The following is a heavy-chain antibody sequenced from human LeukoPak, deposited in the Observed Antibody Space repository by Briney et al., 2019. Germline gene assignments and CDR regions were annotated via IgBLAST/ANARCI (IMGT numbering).Heavy chain of an antibody. J-gene: IGHJ5*02. CDR3: ARGTYDILTGYYKVWFDP. CDR1: GYTFTGYY. Sequence: ASVKVSCKASGYTFTGYYMHWVRQAPGQGLEWMGCINPNSGGTNYAQKFQGRVTMTRDTSISTAYMELSRLRSDDTAVYYCARGTYDILTGYYKVWFDPWGQGTLVTVSS. D-gene: IGHD3-9*01. V-gene: IGHV1-2*02. CDR2: INPNSGGT.